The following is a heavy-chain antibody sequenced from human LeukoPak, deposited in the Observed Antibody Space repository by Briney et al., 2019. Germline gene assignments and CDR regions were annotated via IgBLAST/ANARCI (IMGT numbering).Heavy chain of an antibody. D-gene: IGHD6-13*01. CDR2: IYHSGST. CDR3: ARYRAAAGQGVPYYFDY. J-gene: IGHJ4*02. V-gene: IGHV4-30-2*01. CDR1: GGSISSGGYY. Sequence: PSQTLSLTCTVSGGSISSGGYYWSWIRQPPGKGLEWIGYIYHSGSTYYNPSLKSRVTISVDRSKNQFSLKLSSVTAADTAVYYCARYRAAAGQGVPYYFDYWGQGTLVTVSS.